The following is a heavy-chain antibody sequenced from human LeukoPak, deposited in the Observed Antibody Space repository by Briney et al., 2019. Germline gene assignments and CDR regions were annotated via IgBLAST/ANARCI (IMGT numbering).Heavy chain of an antibody. D-gene: IGHD2-21*02. CDR2: ISYNSDTI. J-gene: IGHJ2*01. V-gene: IGHV3-9*01. Sequence: GRSLRLSCAASGFTFDDYAMHWVRQAPGKGLEWVSGISYNSDTIGYADSVKGRFTISRGNAKNSLYLQMNSLRAEDTALYYCAKDYCGGDCYSGWYFDLWGRGTLITVSS. CDR1: GFTFDDYA. CDR3: AKDYCGGDCYSGWYFDL.